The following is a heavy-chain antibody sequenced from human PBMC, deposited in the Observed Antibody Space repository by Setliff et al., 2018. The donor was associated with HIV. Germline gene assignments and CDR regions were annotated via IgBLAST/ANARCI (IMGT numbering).Heavy chain of an antibody. D-gene: IGHD5-12*01. Sequence: SLRLSCAASGFTFDDYAMHWVRQAPGKGLEWVSSISWNSGSIGYADSVKGRFTISRDNAKNSLYLQMNSLRAEDTALYYCAKDIRHSGYDHFDYWGQGTLVTVTS. CDR3: AKDIRHSGYDHFDY. V-gene: IGHV3-9*01. CDR2: ISWNSGSI. J-gene: IGHJ4*02. CDR1: GFTFDDYA.